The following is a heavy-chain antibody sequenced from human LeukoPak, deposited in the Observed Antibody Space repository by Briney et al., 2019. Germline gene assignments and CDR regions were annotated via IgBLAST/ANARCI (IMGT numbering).Heavy chain of an antibody. CDR2: ISHSGSSI. CDR3: AMALGY. V-gene: IGHV3-23*01. CDR1: GFTFSNYL. Sequence: GGSLRLSCVASGFTFSNYLMNGVRQAPGKGLEWVSGISHSGSSIYYADSVKGRFTISRDNSKNTLYLQMDRLRVEDTAVYYCAMALGYWGQGTLVTVSS. J-gene: IGHJ4*02.